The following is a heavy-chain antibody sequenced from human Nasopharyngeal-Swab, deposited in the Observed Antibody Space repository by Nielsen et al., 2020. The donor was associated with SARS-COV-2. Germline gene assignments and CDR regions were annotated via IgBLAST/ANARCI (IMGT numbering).Heavy chain of an antibody. Sequence: WVRQAPGQGLEWMGIINPSGGSTSYAQKFQGRVTMTRGTSTSTVYMDLSSLRSEDTAVYYCARGAPNTVSALDYWGQGTPVTVSS. CDR2: INPSGGST. V-gene: IGHV1-46*01. CDR3: ARGAPNTVSALDY. D-gene: IGHD4-11*01. J-gene: IGHJ4*02.